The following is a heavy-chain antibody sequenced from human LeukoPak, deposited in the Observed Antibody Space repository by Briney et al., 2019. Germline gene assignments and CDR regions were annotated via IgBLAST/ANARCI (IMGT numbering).Heavy chain of an antibody. CDR3: ARQRWARY. V-gene: IGHV4-38-2*02. D-gene: IGHD5-24*01. CDR2: IYHNGHT. CDR1: GYSISSGYY. Sequence: SETLSLTCSVSGYSISSGYYWVWIRQPPGKGLEWIGSIYHNGHTYNNPSLKSRVTISVDTSKNQFSLKLSSVTAADTAVYYCARQRWARYWGQGTLVTVSS. J-gene: IGHJ4*02.